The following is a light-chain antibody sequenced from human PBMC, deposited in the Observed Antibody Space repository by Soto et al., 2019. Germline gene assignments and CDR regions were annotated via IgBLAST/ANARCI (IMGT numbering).Light chain of an antibody. CDR2: EVN. J-gene: IGLJ1*01. CDR1: SSDVGGYNY. V-gene: IGLV2-14*01. CDR3: TSYTSSITYV. Sequence: QSALTQPASVSWSPGQSITISCTGTSSDVGGYNYVSWYQQHPGKAPKLMIYEVNNRPSGVSNRFSGSKSGNTASLTISGLQAEDEADYYCTSYTSSITYVFGTGTKVTVL.